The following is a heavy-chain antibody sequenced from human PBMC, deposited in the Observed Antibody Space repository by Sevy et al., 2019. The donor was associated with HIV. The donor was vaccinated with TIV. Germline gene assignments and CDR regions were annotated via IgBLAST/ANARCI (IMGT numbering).Heavy chain of an antibody. CDR1: GFTFSSYA. CDR3: AKDGYKPSVGDENYYYYYMDV. V-gene: IGHV3-23*01. D-gene: IGHD1-20*01. J-gene: IGHJ6*03. Sequence: GGSLRLSCAASGFTFSSYAMSWVRQAPGKGLEWVSAISGSGGSTYYADSVKGRFTISRDNSKNTLYPQMNSLRAEDTAVYYCAKDGYKPSVGDENYYYYYMDVWGKGTTVTVSS. CDR2: ISGSGGST.